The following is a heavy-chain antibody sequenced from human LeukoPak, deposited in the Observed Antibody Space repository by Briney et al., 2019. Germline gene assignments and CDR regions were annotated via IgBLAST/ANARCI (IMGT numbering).Heavy chain of an antibody. CDR1: GFTFSSYW. J-gene: IGHJ4*02. D-gene: IGHD3-22*01. CDR3: AKVPPPYYYDSSGYSFLVY. V-gene: IGHV3-74*01. CDR2: INSDGSST. Sequence: GGSLRLSCAASGFTFSSYWMHWVRQAPGKGLVWVSRINSDGSSTYYADSVKGRFTISRDNSKNTLYLQMNSLRAEDTAVYYCAKVPPPYYYDSSGYSFLVYWGQGTLVTVSS.